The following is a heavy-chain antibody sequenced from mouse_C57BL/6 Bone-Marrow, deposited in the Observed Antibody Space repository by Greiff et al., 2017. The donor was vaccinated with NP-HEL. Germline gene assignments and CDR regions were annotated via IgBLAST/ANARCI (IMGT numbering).Heavy chain of an antibody. CDR3: AAGGLYGSSLYYAMDY. CDR1: GYSFTDYN. J-gene: IGHJ4*01. V-gene: IGHV1-39*01. Sequence: EVQLQQSGPELVKPGASVKISCKASGYSFTDYNMNWVKQSNGKSLEWIGVINPNYGTTSYNQKFKGKATLTVDQSSSTAYKQLNSMTSEDSAVYYCAAGGLYGSSLYYAMDYWGQGTSVTVSS. D-gene: IGHD1-1*01. CDR2: INPNYGTT.